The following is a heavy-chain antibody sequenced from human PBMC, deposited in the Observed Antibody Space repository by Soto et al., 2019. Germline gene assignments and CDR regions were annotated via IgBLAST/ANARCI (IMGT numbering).Heavy chain of an antibody. CDR3: VVAVGAKDYYYGVDV. J-gene: IGHJ6*04. CDR1: GFTFNTYG. Sequence: QVQLVESGGGVVQPGRSLRLSCAASGFTFNTYGMHWVRQAPGKGLEWVAVIWYDGSKKYHADSVKGRFTISRDNSKKTLYLQMHSLRAADTAVYYCVVAVGAKDYYYGVDVWGEWTTVTVSS. CDR2: IWYDGSKK. D-gene: IGHD1-26*01. V-gene: IGHV3-33*01.